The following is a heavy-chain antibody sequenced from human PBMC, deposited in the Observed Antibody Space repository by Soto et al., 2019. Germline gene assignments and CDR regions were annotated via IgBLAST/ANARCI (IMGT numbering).Heavy chain of an antibody. CDR2: INHSGST. J-gene: IGHJ6*03. D-gene: IGHD6-6*01. CDR1: GGSFSGYY. Sequence: QVQLQQWGAGLLKPSETLSLTCAVYGGSFSGYYWTWIRQPPGKGLEWVGEINHSGSTNYNPSLKSRVTISLDTSKNQFSLKLSSVTAADTAVYYCARAWYSRSSHDYMDVWGKGTTVTVSS. V-gene: IGHV4-34*01. CDR3: ARAWYSRSSHDYMDV.